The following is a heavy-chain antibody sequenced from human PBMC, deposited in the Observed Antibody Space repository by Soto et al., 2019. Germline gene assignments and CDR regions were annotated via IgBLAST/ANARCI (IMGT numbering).Heavy chain of an antibody. CDR1: GFTFSNYA. D-gene: IGHD3-10*01. J-gene: IGHJ4*02. CDR3: AKGFYGSGSYYNERAFDS. Sequence: PGGSLRLSRAASGFTFSNYAMSWVRQAPGKGLEWVSAIGGGGVPTYHADSVKGRFTISRDNSKNTLYLQMNSLRAEDTAVYYCAKGFYGSGSYYNERAFDSWGQGTLVTVSS. CDR2: IGGGGVPT. V-gene: IGHV3-23*01.